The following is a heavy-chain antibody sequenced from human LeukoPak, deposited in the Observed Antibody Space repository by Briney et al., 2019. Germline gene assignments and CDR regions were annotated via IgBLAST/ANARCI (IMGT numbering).Heavy chain of an antibody. D-gene: IGHD5-18*01. CDR3: ARDPTDPDTAMALNWFDP. CDR1: GGSISSYY. V-gene: IGHV3-11*01. J-gene: IGHJ5*02. CDR2: ISSSGSTI. Sequence: LSLTCTVSGGSISSYYWSWIRQPPGKGLEWVSYISSSGSTIYYANSVKGRFTISRDNAKNSLYLQMNSLRAEDTAVYYCARDPTDPDTAMALNWFDPWGQGTLVTVSS.